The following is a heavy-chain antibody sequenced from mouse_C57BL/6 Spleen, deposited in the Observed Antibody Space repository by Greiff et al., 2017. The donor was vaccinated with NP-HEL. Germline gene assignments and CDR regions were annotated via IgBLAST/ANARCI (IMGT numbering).Heavy chain of an antibody. CDR1: GFNIKDYY. V-gene: IGHV14-2*01. J-gene: IGHJ2*01. CDR2: IDPEDGET. D-gene: IGHD1-1*01. CDR3: ARCDTTVVPLDY. Sequence: VHVKQSGAELVKPGASVKLSCTASGFNIKDYYMHWVKQRTEQGLEWIGRIDPEDGETKYAPKFQGKATITADTSSNTAYLQLSSLTSEDTAVYYCARCDTTVVPLDYWGQGTTLTVSS.